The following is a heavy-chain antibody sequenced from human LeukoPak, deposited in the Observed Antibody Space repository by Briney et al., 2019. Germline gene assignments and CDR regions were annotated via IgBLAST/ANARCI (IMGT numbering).Heavy chain of an antibody. J-gene: IGHJ4*02. V-gene: IGHV3-74*01. Sequence: GGSLRLSCAASGFTFSTSWMHWFRQGPGKGRVWVSRIYSDGTSKSNADSVNGQFTIFRDNAKSSLYLQMNSLIADDTAVYYCARGSGSYYDYWGQGSLVTVSS. CDR3: ARGSGSYYDY. CDR1: GFTFSTSW. D-gene: IGHD1-26*01. CDR2: IYSDGTSK.